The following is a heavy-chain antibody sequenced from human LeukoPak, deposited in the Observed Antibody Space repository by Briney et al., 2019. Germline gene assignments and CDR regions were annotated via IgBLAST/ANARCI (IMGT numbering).Heavy chain of an antibody. CDR2: ISGSGGST. CDR3: ARGGSTTGSSGYGYYFDY. V-gene: IGHV3-23*01. Sequence: WSQRLSCAASGFTFGSYAMNWVRQAPGKGLEWVSAISGSGGSTYYADSVKGRFTISRDNSKNTLYLQMNSLRVGDTAVYYCARGGSTTGSSGYGYYFDYWGRGTLVTVSS. CDR1: GFTFGSYA. D-gene: IGHD3-22*01. J-gene: IGHJ4*02.